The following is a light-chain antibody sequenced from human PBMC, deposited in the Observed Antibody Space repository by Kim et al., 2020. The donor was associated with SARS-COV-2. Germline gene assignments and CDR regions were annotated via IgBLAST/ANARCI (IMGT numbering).Light chain of an antibody. V-gene: IGKV1-39*01. J-gene: IGKJ1*01. CDR2: GAS. CDR3: QQSYISPRT. Sequence: DIQMTQSPSSLSASVGDRVTITCRASQKISTYLNWYQHKPGKAPNLLIYGASSLQTGVPSRFSGGGSGTDFALTINNLQPEDFATYYCQQSYISPRTFGQGTKVDIK. CDR1: QKISTY.